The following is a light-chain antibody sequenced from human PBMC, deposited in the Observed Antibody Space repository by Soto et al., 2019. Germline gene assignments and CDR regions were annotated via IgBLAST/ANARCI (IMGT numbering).Light chain of an antibody. CDR3: QQYKTYSRT. CDR1: ESISSW. V-gene: IGKV1-5*03. Sequence: DIHMTQSPSTLSASVGDRVIITCRASESISSWLAWYQQKPGKAPKLLIYKASTLESGVPSRFSGSGSGTDFTLTISSLQPEDFAIYYCQQYKTYSRTFGQGTKLDIK. CDR2: KAS. J-gene: IGKJ1*01.